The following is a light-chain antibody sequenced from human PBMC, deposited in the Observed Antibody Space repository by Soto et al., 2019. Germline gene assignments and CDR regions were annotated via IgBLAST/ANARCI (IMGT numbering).Light chain of an antibody. J-gene: IGLJ2*01. CDR2: DVS. Sequence: QSALTQPASVSGSPGQSITISCTETSSDVGGYNYVSWYKQHPGKAPKLMIYDVSNRPSGVSNRFSGSKSGNTASLTISGLQAEDEADYYCSSYTSSSTVFGGGTKLTVL. CDR1: SSDVGGYNY. CDR3: SSYTSSSTV. V-gene: IGLV2-14*01.